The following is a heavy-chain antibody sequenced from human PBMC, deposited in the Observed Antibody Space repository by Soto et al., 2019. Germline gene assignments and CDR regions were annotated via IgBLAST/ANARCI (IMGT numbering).Heavy chain of an antibody. CDR1: GGTFSSYA. D-gene: IGHD3-3*01. Sequence: SVKVSCKASGGTFSSYAISWVRQAPGQGLEWMGGIIPIFGTANYAQKFQGRVTITADESTSTAYMELSSLRSEDTAVYYCAGVGVLRFLEWLHWFDPWGQGTLVTVSS. J-gene: IGHJ5*02. V-gene: IGHV1-69*13. CDR3: AGVGVLRFLEWLHWFDP. CDR2: IIPIFGTA.